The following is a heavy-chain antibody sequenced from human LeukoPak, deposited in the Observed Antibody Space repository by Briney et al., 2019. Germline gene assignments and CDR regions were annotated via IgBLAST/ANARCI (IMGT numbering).Heavy chain of an antibody. D-gene: IGHD3-16*01. CDR1: GGSISSYH. Sequence: SETLSLTCTVSGGSISSYHWSWIRQPPGKGLEWIGYIYYSGSTNYNPSLKSRVTISVDTSKNQFSLNLSSVTAADTAVYYCARASVLLSADYWGQGTLVTVSS. V-gene: IGHV4-59*01. J-gene: IGHJ4*02. CDR3: ARASVLLSADY. CDR2: IYYSGST.